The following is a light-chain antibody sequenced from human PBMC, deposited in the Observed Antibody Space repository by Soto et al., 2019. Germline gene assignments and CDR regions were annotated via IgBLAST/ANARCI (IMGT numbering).Light chain of an antibody. CDR2: YAS. CDR1: QSIRSW. V-gene: IGKV1-5*01. J-gene: IGKJ1*01. CDR3: QQYHSYYPCT. Sequence: DIQMTQSPSTLSASVGDRVTITCRATQSIRSWVAWYQQKPGKAPKLLIYYASSLARGDPSRFSGSGSGTDFSLTISSLQPDDFATYHCQQYHSYYPCTFGHGTKVDIK.